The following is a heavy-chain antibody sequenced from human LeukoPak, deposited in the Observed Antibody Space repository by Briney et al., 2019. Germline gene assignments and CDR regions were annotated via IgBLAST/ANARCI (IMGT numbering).Heavy chain of an antibody. J-gene: IGHJ6*02. D-gene: IGHD6-13*01. CDR1: GFTFDDYA. CDR2: ISWNSVSI. CDR3: AKDIQELPRHGMDV. V-gene: IGHV3-9*01. Sequence: GRSLRLSCAASGFTFDDYAMHWVRQAPGKGLEWVSGISWNSVSIGYVDSVKGRFTISRDNAKNSLYLQMNSLRPEDTAVYYCAKDIQELPRHGMDVWGQGTTVTVSS.